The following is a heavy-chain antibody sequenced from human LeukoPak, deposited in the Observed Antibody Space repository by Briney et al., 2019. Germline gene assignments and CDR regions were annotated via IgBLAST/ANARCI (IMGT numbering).Heavy chain of an antibody. D-gene: IGHD1-1*01. CDR3: ARWKGYYYGMDV. CDR2: IYHSGST. Sequence: PSETLSLTCAVSGGSISSGGYSWSWIRQPPGKGLEWIGYIYHSGSTYYNPSLKSRVTISVDRSKNQFSLKLSSVTAADTAVYYCARWKGYYYGMDVWGQGTTVTVSS. CDR1: GGSISSGGYS. J-gene: IGHJ6*02. V-gene: IGHV4-30-2*01.